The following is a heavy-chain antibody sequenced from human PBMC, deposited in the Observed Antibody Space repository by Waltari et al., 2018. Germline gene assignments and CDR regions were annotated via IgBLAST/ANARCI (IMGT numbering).Heavy chain of an antibody. CDR3: ARQRAAAGTDY. CDR1: GGSISSSSYY. V-gene: IGHV4-39*01. CDR2: IYHSGST. Sequence: QLQLQESGPGLVKPSETLSLTCTVSGGSISSSSYYWGWVRQPPGKGLEWIGSIYHSGSTYYNPSLKSRVTISVDTSKNQFSLKLSSVTAADTAVYYCARQRAAAGTDYWGQGTLVTVSS. D-gene: IGHD6-13*01. J-gene: IGHJ4*02.